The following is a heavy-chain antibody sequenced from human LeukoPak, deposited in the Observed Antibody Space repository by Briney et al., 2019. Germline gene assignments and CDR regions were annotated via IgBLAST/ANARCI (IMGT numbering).Heavy chain of an antibody. CDR2: IKQDGSEK. J-gene: IGHJ4*02. CDR1: GFTFGTYW. CDR3: ARISSRSGSYY. Sequence: GGSLRLSCVASGFTFGTYWMNWVRQAPGKGLEWVATIKQDGSEKNYVDSVKDRFTISRDNAKNSLYLQMNSLRAEDTAVYYCARISSRSGSYYWGQGTLVTVSS. D-gene: IGHD1-26*01. V-gene: IGHV3-7*01.